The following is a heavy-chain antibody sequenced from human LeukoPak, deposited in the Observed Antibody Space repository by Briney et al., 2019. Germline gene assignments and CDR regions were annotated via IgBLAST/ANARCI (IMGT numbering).Heavy chain of an antibody. V-gene: IGHV3-23*01. CDR2: ISGSGGST. Sequence: PGGSLRLSCAASGFTSSSYAMSWVRQAPGKGLEWVSAISGSGGSTYYADSVKGRFTISRDNSKNTLYLQMNSLRAEDTAVYYCAKDEYYYDSSGYYFNDYWGQGTLVTVSS. CDR1: GFTSSSYA. D-gene: IGHD3-22*01. J-gene: IGHJ4*02. CDR3: AKDEYYYDSSGYYFNDY.